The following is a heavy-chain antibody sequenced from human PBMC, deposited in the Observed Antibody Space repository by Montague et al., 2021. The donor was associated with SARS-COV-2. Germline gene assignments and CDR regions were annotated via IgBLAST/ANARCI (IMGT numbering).Heavy chain of an antibody. V-gene: IGHV4-39*01. CDR2: IYHTGRT. J-gene: IGHJ4*02. D-gene: IGHD3-9*01. Sequence: SETLSLTYTVSHGSTSSSSYYWGWIRQPPGKGLEWIGGIYHTGRTYNNPSLKSRVTLSVDTSRNQFSLKVSSVTAAETAMYYCAVVDILTGYSLNYWGQGTLVTVSS. CDR1: HGSTSSSSYY. CDR3: AVVDILTGYSLNY.